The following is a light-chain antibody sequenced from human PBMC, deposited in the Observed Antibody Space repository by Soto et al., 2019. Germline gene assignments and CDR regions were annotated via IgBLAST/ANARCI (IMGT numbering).Light chain of an antibody. CDR2: EVS. J-gene: IGLJ2*01. Sequence: QSALTQPASVSGSPGQSITISCTGTSSDVGGYNYVSWYQQHPGKAPKLMIYEVSNRPSGVSNRFSGSKSGNTASLTNSGLQAEDEADYYCSSYTSSSTPVVFGGGTKLTVL. CDR3: SSYTSSSTPVV. V-gene: IGLV2-14*01. CDR1: SSDVGGYNY.